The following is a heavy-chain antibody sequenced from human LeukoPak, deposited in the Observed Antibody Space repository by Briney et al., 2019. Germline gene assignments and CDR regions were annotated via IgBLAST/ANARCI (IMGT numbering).Heavy chain of an antibody. CDR3: ATLTAANNWFDP. Sequence: GGSLRLSCAASGFTFSNYWMSWVRQAPGKGLEWVANIKQDGSEKYYVDSVRGRFTISRDNAKNSLYLQMNSLRAEDTAVYYCATLTAANNWFDPWGQGTLVTVSS. CDR2: IKQDGSEK. D-gene: IGHD6-13*01. CDR1: GFTFSNYW. V-gene: IGHV3-7*01. J-gene: IGHJ5*02.